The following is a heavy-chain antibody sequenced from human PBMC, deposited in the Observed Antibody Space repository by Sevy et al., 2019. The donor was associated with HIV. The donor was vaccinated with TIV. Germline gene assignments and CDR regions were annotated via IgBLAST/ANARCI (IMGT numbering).Heavy chain of an antibody. CDR1: GFTFSSYA. CDR2: ISYDGSNK. V-gene: IGHV3-30-3*01. D-gene: IGHD6-19*01. J-gene: IGHJ6*02. CDR3: ARDRRPAGYSSGWYEDRPTYYYYGMDV. Sequence: GGSLRLSCAASGFTFSSYAMHWVRQAPGKGLEWVAVISYDGSNKYYADSVKGRFTISRDNSKNTLYLQRNSLRAEDTAVYYCARDRRPAGYSSGWYEDRPTYYYYGMDVWGQGTTVTVSS.